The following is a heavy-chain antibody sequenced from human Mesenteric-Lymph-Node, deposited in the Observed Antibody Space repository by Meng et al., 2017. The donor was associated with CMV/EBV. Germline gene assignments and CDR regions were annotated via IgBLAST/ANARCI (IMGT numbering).Heavy chain of an antibody. V-gene: IGHV4-59*01. CDR2: IYYSGST. CDR1: GGSISSYY. CDR3: ARGRPNYNWFDP. Sequence: GSLRLSCTVSGGSISSYYWSWIRQPPGKGLEWIGYIYYSGSTNYNPSLKSRVTISVDTSKNQFSLKLSSVTAADTAVYYCARGRPNYNWFDPWGQGTLVTVSS. D-gene: IGHD2-8*01. J-gene: IGHJ5*02.